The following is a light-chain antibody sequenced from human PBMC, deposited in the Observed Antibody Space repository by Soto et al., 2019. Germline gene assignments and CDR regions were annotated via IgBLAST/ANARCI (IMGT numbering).Light chain of an antibody. Sequence: EVVLTQSPGTLALSPGERATLSCRASQGVSSSDLAWYQHKPGQAPRRLIYSTSMRAPGIPDRFSGSGSGTDFTLSISRLEPEDFAVYYCQQHGSSPYTFVQGTKLEIK. CDR1: QGVSSSD. CDR3: QQHGSSPYT. J-gene: IGKJ2*01. V-gene: IGKV3-20*01. CDR2: STS.